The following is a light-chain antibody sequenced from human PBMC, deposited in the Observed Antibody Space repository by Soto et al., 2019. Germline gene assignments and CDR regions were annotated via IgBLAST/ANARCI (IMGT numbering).Light chain of an antibody. J-gene: IGKJ1*01. CDR2: AAS. CDR3: QQYYSYPPWT. V-gene: IGKV1-39*01. CDR1: QSISSY. Sequence: DSQMTQSPSSLSASGGHRFTSTCRGSQSISSYLNWYQQKPGKAPKLLIYAASRLQSGVPSRFSGSGSGTDFTLTISCLQSEDFATYYCQQYYSYPPWTLGQGSKVDIK.